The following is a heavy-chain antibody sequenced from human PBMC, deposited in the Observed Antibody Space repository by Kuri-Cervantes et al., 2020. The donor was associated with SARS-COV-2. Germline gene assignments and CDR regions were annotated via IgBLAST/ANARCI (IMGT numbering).Heavy chain of an antibody. D-gene: IGHD3-22*01. CDR1: GGSFSGYY. CDR2: IYTSGST. Sequence: SETLSLTCAVYGGSFSGYYWSWIRQPPGKGLEWIGRIYTSGSTNYNPSLKSRVTISVDTSKNQFSLKPSSVTAADTAVYYCARDLAYDSSGYAFDYWGQGTLVTVSS. J-gene: IGHJ4*02. CDR3: ARDLAYDSSGYAFDY. V-gene: IGHV4-59*10.